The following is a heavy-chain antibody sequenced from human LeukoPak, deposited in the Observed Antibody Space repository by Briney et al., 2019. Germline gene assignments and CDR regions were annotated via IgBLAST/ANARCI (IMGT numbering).Heavy chain of an antibody. Sequence: GGSLRLSCAASGFTVSSNYVSWVRQAPGKGLEWVSVIYSGGSTYYAASVKGRFTISRDNSKNTLYLQMNSLRAEDTAVYYCARGFYGDYPFDYWGQGTLVTVSS. CDR3: ARGFYGDYPFDY. J-gene: IGHJ4*02. CDR1: GFTVSSNY. D-gene: IGHD4-17*01. CDR2: IYSGGST. V-gene: IGHV3-66*01.